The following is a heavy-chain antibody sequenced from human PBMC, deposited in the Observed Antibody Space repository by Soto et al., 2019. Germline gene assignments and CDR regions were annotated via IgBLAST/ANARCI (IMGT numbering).Heavy chain of an antibody. J-gene: IGHJ2*01. V-gene: IGHV3-30-3*01. CDR1: GFTFSSYA. Sequence: QVQLVESGGGVVQPGRSLRLSCAASGFTFSSYAMHWVRQAPGKGLEWVAVIPYDGSNKYYADSVKGRFTISRDNSKKPLYLQMNSLRAEDTAVYYCARSGGYCSGGSCYSSGWYFDLWGRGTLVTVSS. CDR3: ARSGGYCSGGSCYSSGWYFDL. D-gene: IGHD2-15*01. CDR2: IPYDGSNK.